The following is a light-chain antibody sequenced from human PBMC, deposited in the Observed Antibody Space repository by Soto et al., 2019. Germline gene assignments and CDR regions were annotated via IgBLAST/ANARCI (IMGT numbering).Light chain of an antibody. J-gene: IGKJ1*01. CDR2: DAS. CDR3: QQYTNWVRT. Sequence: EIVMTQSPATLSVSPGERATLSCRASQSVGSNLVWYQQRPGHAPRRLIYDASTRATGIPARFSGSGSGTEFTLTISSLQSEDFAVYYCQQYTNWVRTFGQGTKVDIK. CDR1: QSVGSN. V-gene: IGKV3-15*01.